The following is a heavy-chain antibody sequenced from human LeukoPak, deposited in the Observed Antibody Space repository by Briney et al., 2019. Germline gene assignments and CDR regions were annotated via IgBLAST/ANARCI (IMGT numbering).Heavy chain of an antibody. V-gene: IGHV3-23*01. CDR1: GFTFSSYA. D-gene: IGHD3-10*01. Sequence: GGSLRLSCAASGFTFSSYAMSWVRQAPGKGLEWVSAISGSGGSTYYADSVKGRFTISRENSKNTLYLQMNSLRAEDTAVYYCAKGPYYYGSGSYNWGQGTLVTVSS. CDR3: AKGPYYYGSGSYN. CDR2: ISGSGGST. J-gene: IGHJ4*02.